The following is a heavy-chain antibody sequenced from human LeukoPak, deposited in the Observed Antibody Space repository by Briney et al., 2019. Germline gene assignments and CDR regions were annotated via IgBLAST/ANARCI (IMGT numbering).Heavy chain of an antibody. CDR2: IKQDGREK. V-gene: IGHV3-7*01. J-gene: IGHJ4*02. Sequence: PGGSLRLSCAASGFIFNNYWLTWVRQSPGKGLEWLASIKQDGREKKYVDSVKGRFTISRDNAKNSLYLQMNTLRAEDTAVYYCARFSSLEDLSLFRYWGQGTLVTVSS. CDR3: ARFSSLEDLSLFRY. D-gene: IGHD3-16*02. CDR1: GFIFNNYW.